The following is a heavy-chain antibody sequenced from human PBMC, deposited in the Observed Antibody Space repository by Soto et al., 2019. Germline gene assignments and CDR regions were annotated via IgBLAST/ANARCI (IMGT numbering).Heavy chain of an antibody. D-gene: IGHD2-15*01. CDR1: EFTFSNFG. V-gene: IGHV3-33*01. CDR3: ARVDVVVAADAFDI. J-gene: IGHJ3*02. CDR2: IYYDGSKE. Sequence: QVQLVESGGGVVQPGRSLRLSCAASEFTFSNFGMHWVRQAPGKGLEGVAVIYYDGSKEYYADSVKGRFTISRDNSKNTLYLQMNSLRAEDTAVYYCARVDVVVAADAFDIWGQGTMVTVSS.